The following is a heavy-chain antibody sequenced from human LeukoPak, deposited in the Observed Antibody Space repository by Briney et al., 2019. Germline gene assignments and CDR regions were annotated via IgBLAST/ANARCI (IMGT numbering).Heavy chain of an antibody. Sequence: GASVKVSCKASGYTFTSYGINWVRQAPGQGLEWMGWISGYNGNTNYAQKLQGRVTMTTDTSTSTAYMELRSLRSDDTAVYYCARETTVTFFDYWAREPWSPSPQ. J-gene: IGHJ4*02. CDR2: ISGYNGNT. V-gene: IGHV1-18*01. D-gene: IGHD4-17*01. CDR3: ARETTVTFFDY. CDR1: GYTFTSYG.